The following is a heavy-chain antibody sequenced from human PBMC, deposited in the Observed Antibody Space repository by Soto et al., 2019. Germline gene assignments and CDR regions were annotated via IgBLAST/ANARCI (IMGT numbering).Heavy chain of an antibody. Sequence: QVTLKESGPVLVKPTETLTLTCTVSGFSLSNARMGVSWIRQPPGKALEWLAHIFSNDEKSYSTSLKSRLTISKDTSKSQVVLTMTNTDPVDTATYYCARIRRHLRYFVRPRPDYYYYGMDVWGQGTTVTVSS. CDR1: GFSLSNARMG. D-gene: IGHD3-9*01. J-gene: IGHJ6*02. CDR2: IFSNDEK. V-gene: IGHV2-26*01. CDR3: ARIRRHLRYFVRPRPDYYYYGMDV.